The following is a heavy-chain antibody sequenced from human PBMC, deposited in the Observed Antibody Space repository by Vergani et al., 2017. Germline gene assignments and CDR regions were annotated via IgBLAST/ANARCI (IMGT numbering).Heavy chain of an antibody. CDR3: ANALYASGGDY. J-gene: IGHJ4*02. CDR2: VDPEDGET. CDR1: GYTFTDHY. V-gene: IGHV1-69-2*01. Sequence: EVQLVQSGAEVKKPGATMKISCKVSGYTFTDHYMHWVKQAPGKGLEWMGLVDPEDGETIYAEKFKGRVTIAADTSTDTAHLELSSLRSEDTAVYYCANALYASGGDYWGQGTLVTVSS. D-gene: IGHD2-8*02.